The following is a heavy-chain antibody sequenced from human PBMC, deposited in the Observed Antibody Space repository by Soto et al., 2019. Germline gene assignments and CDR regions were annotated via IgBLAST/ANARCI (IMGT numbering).Heavy chain of an antibody. CDR3: ARDPFVYCSGGSCYGFDY. CDR2: IWYDGSNK. Sequence: GGSLRLSCAASGFTFSSYGMHWVRQAPGKGLEWVAVIWYDGSNKYYADSVKGRFTISRDNSKNTLYLQMNSLRAEDTAVYYCARDPFVYCSGGSCYGFDYWGQGTLVTVSS. CDR1: GFTFSSYG. V-gene: IGHV3-33*01. J-gene: IGHJ4*02. D-gene: IGHD2-15*01.